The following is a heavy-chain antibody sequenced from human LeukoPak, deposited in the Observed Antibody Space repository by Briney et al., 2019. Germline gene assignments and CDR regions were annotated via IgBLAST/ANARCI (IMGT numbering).Heavy chain of an antibody. J-gene: IGHJ4*02. V-gene: IGHV3-53*01. CDR1: GFTVSSNY. CDR3: ARDFMATITDY. D-gene: IGHD5-24*01. Sequence: PGGSLRLSCAASGFTVSSNYMSWVRQAPGKGLEWVSVIYSGGSTYYADSVKGGFTISRDNSKNTLYLQMNSLRAEDTAVYYCARDFMATITDYWGQGTLVTVSS. CDR2: IYSGGST.